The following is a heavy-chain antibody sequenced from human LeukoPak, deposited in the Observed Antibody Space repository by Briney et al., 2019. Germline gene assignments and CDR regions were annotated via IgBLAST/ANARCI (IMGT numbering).Heavy chain of an antibody. V-gene: IGHV4-59*12. CDR3: ARGPGVGTTGTTVYYYYGMDV. Sequence: LETLSLTCTVSGGSISSYYWSWIRQPPGKGLEGIGYIYHSGSTNYNPSLKSRVTISVDTSKNQFSLKLSSVTAADTAVYYCARGPGVGTTGTTVYYYYGMDVWGKGTTVTVSS. CDR2: IYHSGST. D-gene: IGHD1-1*01. CDR1: GGSISSYY. J-gene: IGHJ6*04.